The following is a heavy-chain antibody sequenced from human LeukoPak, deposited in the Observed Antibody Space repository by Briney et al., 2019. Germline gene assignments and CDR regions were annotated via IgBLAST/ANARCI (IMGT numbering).Heavy chain of an antibody. CDR3: ARVRYYYDSSGYYDAFDI. D-gene: IGHD3-22*01. CDR1: GYTFTSYG. CDR2: ISAYNGNT. Sequence: ASVKVSRKASGYTFTSYGISWVRQAPGQGLEWMGWISAYNGNTNYAQKLQGRVTMTTDTSTSIAYMELRSLRSDDTAVYYCARVRYYYDSSGYYDAFDIWGQGTMVTVSS. V-gene: IGHV1-18*01. J-gene: IGHJ3*02.